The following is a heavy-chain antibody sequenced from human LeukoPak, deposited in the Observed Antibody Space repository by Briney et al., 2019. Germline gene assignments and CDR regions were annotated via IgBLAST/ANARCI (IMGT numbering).Heavy chain of an antibody. D-gene: IGHD4-17*01. CDR2: IYYRSKEYD. J-gene: IGHJ4*02. CDR1: GDSVSSNSAP. V-gene: IGHV6-1*01. Sequence: SHTVSLTCAISGDSVSSNSAPWKWISQSPSRGLECLGRIYYRSKEYDDYGESVKGRITINPDTCAKQFSLQLNSVIPEGTAVYDCERDDVFGDYDHYLKYWGEGTLVTVSS. CDR3: ERDDVFGDYDHYLKY.